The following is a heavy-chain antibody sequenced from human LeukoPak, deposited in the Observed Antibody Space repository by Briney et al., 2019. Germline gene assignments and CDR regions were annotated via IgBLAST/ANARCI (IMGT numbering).Heavy chain of an antibody. D-gene: IGHD4-17*01. J-gene: IGHJ4*02. CDR3: ASRHRSPDYGDYVLLYFDY. V-gene: IGHV3-7*01. CDR1: GFTFSSYW. Sequence: GGSLRLSCAASGFTFSSYWMSWVRQAPGKGLEWVANIKQDGSEKYYVDSVKGRFTISRDNAKNSLYLQMNSLRAEDTAVYYCASRHRSPDYGDYVLLYFDYWGQGPLVTVSS. CDR2: IKQDGSEK.